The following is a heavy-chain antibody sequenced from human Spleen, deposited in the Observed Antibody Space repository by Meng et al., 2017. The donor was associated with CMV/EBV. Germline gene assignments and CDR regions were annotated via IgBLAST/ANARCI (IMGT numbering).Heavy chain of an antibody. V-gene: IGHV4-39*02. D-gene: IGHD1-26*01. CDR1: GGSMSNTNYY. CDR2: IYYSGNT. Sequence: SETLSLTCTVSGGSMSNTNYYWAWIRQPPGKGLEWIGAIYYSGNTFYNPSLESRVTISVDTSNNQFSLRLSSVTVADTAVYYCARDHGGILGRFDPWGQGTLVTVSS. CDR3: ARDHGGILGRFDP. J-gene: IGHJ5*02.